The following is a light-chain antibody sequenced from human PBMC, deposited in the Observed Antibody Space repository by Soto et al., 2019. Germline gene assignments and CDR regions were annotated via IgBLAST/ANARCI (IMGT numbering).Light chain of an antibody. CDR3: LQYNGYYRT. V-gene: IGKV1-5*01. CDR1: QTISGW. CDR2: DAS. Sequence: DIQTTQSPSTLSASLGDTVTITCRASQTISGWLAWYQQRPGKAPNLLIFDASTLESGVPSRFSGSGSGTTFTLTISSLQSDDFATYYCLQYNGYYRTFGQGTKVDIK. J-gene: IGKJ1*01.